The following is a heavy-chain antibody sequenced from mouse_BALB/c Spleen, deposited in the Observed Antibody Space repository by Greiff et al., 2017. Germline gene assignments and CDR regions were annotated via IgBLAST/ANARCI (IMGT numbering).Heavy chain of an antibody. CDR2: ILPGSGST. J-gene: IGHJ3*01. D-gene: IGHD1-1*01. CDR1: GYTFSSYW. CDR3: ARWIGSSYPWFAY. Sequence: QVQLQQSGAELMKPGASVKISCKATGYTFSSYWIEWVKQRPGHGLEWIGEILPGSGSTNYNEKFKGKATFTADTSSNTAYMQLSSLTSEDSAVYYCARWIGSSYPWFAYWGQGTLVTVSA. V-gene: IGHV1-9*01.